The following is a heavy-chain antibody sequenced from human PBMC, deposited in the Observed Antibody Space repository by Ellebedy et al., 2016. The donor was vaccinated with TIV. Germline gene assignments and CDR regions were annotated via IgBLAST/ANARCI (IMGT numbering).Heavy chain of an antibody. J-gene: IGHJ4*02. CDR1: GFTLSSYS. V-gene: IGHV3-21*01. CDR2: IGASGTDK. Sequence: GESLKISCAASGFTLSSYSMKWVRQAPGKGLEWVSSIGASGTDKYYADSVKGRFTISRDNAKNSLYLQMDSLRAEDTAVFYCARDTAMNYWGLGTLVTVSS. CDR3: ARDTAMNY. D-gene: IGHD5-18*01.